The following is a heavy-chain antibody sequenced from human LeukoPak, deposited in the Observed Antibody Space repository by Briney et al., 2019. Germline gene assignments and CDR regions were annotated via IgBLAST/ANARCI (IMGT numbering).Heavy chain of an antibody. V-gene: IGHV3-20*04. D-gene: IGHD1-26*01. CDR2: INWNGGRA. Sequence: GSLRLSCAASGFTFDDYGMSWVRQAPGKGLEWVSGINWNGGRAGHADSVKGRFTISRDNAKNSLFLRMNSLRAEDTALYYCARDRGGSYMYLQHWGQGTLVTVSS. CDR3: ARDRGGSYMYLQH. CDR1: GFTFDDYG. J-gene: IGHJ1*01.